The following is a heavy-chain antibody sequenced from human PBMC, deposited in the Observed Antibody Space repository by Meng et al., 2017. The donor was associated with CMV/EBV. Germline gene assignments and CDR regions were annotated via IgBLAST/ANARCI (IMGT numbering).Heavy chain of an antibody. CDR2: ISSSSNI. J-gene: IGHJ3*02. Sequence: GGSLRLSCAASGFTFSDYYMNWVRQAPGKGLEWVPSISSSSNIYYADSVKGRFTISRDNAKNSLYLQMNSLRDEDTAVYYCARGITMIVVVIAPNAFDIWGQGTMVTVSS. CDR3: ARGITMIVVVIAPNAFDI. CDR1: GFTFSDYY. V-gene: IGHV3-69-1*02. D-gene: IGHD3-22*01.